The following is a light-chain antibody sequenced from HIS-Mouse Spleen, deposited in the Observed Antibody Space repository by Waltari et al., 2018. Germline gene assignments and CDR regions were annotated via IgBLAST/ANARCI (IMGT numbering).Light chain of an antibody. CDR3: SSYTSSSTYV. V-gene: IGLV2-14*03. Sequence: QSALTQPSSVAGSPGQSITTSCTGTSPDVGGYNYVSWYQQHPGKAPKLMIYDVSNRPSGVSNRFSGSKSGNTASLTISGLQAEDEADYYCSSYTSSSTYVFGTGTKVTVL. CDR1: SPDVGGYNY. J-gene: IGLJ1*01. CDR2: DVS.